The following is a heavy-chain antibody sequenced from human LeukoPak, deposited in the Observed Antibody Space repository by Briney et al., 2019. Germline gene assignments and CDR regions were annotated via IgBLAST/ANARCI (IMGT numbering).Heavy chain of an antibody. J-gene: IGHJ4*02. Sequence: GGSLRLSCAASGFTFSSYAMSWVRQAPGKGLEWVSAISGSGGSTYYADSVKGRFTISRDNAKNSLFLQMNSLRAEDTAVYYCARDRPDFWSGYYTFGYWGQGTLVTVSS. CDR2: ISGSGGST. CDR1: GFTFSSYA. CDR3: ARDRPDFWSGYYTFGY. D-gene: IGHD3-3*01. V-gene: IGHV3-23*01.